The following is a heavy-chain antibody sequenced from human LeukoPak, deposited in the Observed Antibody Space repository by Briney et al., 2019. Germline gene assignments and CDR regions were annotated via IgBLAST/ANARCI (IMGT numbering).Heavy chain of an antibody. D-gene: IGHD6-13*01. V-gene: IGHV3-11*01. Sequence: GGSLRLSCVASGFTFSDYYMSWIRQAPGQGLEWLSYVTSTGRSIYYADSVRGRLSISRDNAKNSLYLQMNSLRAEDTAVYYCARDLDVAAGDDYKYGMDVWGQGTTVTVSS. CDR2: VTSTGRSI. CDR3: ARDLDVAAGDDYKYGMDV. J-gene: IGHJ6*02. CDR1: GFTFSDYY.